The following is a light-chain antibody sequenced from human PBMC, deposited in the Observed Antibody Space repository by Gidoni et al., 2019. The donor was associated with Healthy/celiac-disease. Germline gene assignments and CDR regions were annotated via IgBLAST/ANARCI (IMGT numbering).Light chain of an antibody. J-gene: IGLJ1*01. Sequence: SYALTQPPSVSVSPGQTASITCYGDKLGDKYACWYQQKPGQSPVLVIYQDSKRPSGIPERFSGSNSGNTATLTISGTQAMDEADYYCQAWDSSTARYVFGTGTKVTVL. CDR1: KLGDKY. V-gene: IGLV3-1*01. CDR3: QAWDSSTARYV. CDR2: QDS.